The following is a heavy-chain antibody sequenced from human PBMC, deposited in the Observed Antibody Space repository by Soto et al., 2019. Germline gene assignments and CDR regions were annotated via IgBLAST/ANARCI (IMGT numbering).Heavy chain of an antibody. D-gene: IGHD3-10*01. CDR1: GYTFTSYG. CDR3: ERDQLLWFGELLLPGSYGMDV. V-gene: IGHV1-18*01. J-gene: IGHJ6*02. Sequence: ASVKVSCKASGYTFTSYGISWVRQAPGQGLEWKGWISAYNGNTNYAQKHQGRDTMTTDTSTSTAYMELRSLRSDDTAVYYCERDQLLWFGELLLPGSYGMDVWGQGTTVTVSS. CDR2: ISAYNGNT.